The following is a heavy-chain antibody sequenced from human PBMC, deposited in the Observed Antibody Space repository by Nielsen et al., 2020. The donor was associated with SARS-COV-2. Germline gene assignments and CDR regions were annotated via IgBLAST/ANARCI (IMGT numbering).Heavy chain of an antibody. J-gene: IGHJ6*02. D-gene: IGHD2-2*01. CDR2: IYTSGST. V-gene: IGHV4-4*07. CDR1: GGSISPYY. Sequence: ESLKISCTVSGGSISPYYWSWIRQSAGKGLEWIGRIYTSGSTVYNPSLKSRVTMSVDTSKNQFSLKMSSVTATDTAVYYCARDLGGYCSSTSCSIYYGMDVWGQGTTVTVSS. CDR3: ARDLGGYCSSTSCSIYYGMDV.